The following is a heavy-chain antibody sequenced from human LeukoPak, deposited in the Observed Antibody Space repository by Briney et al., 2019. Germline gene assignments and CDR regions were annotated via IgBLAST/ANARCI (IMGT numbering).Heavy chain of an antibody. Sequence: GGSLRLSCAASGFTFSNYWMHWVRQAPVKGLVWVSRIKGDGSYTNYAGSVKGRFTISRDNAKNTLYLQMNSLRAEDTAVYYCARDGDAYNFDYWGQGALVTVSS. V-gene: IGHV3-74*01. D-gene: IGHD5-24*01. CDR2: IKGDGSYT. CDR3: ARDGDAYNFDY. CDR1: GFTFSNYW. J-gene: IGHJ4*02.